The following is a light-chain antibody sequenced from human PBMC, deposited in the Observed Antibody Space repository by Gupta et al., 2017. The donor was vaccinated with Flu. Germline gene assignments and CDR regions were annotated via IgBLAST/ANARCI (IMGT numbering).Light chain of an antibody. Sequence: PGERATLSCRASQSVSSSYLAWYQQKPGQAPRLLIYGASSRATGIPDRFSGSGSGTEFTLTISRLEPEDFAVYYCQQEGSSPLTFGGGTKVEIK. J-gene: IGKJ4*01. CDR3: QQEGSSPLT. CDR2: GAS. V-gene: IGKV3-20*01. CDR1: QSVSSSY.